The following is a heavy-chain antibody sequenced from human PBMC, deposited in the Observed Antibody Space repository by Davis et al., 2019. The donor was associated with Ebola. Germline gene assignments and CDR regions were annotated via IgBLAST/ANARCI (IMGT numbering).Heavy chain of an antibody. Sequence: AASVTVSCKASGYTFTSYGISWVRQAPGQGLEWMGWISAYNGNTNYAQKLQGRVAMTTDTSTSTAYMELRSLRSDDTAVYYCARDTTVTPPDYWGQGTLVTVSS. CDR2: ISAYNGNT. CDR1: GYTFTSYG. V-gene: IGHV1-18*01. J-gene: IGHJ4*02. CDR3: ARDTTVTPPDY. D-gene: IGHD4-17*01.